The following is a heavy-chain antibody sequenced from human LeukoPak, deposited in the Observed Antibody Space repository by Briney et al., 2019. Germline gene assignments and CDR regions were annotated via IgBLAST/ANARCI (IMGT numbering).Heavy chain of an antibody. V-gene: IGHV3-74*01. CDR2: INSDGSNT. J-gene: IGHJ4*02. D-gene: IGHD6-6*01. CDR3: SRGQMDSNSFGY. Sequence: GGSLRLSCAGSGFTFRNYWMHWVRQAPGKGLEWVSRINSDGSNTNYADSVKGRFTISRDNAKNTLYLQMNSLRAEDTAVYYCSRGQMDSNSFGYWGQGTLVTVSS. CDR1: GFTFRNYW.